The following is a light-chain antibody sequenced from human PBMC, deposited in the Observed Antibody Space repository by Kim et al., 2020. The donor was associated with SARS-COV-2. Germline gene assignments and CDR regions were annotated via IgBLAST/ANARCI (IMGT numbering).Light chain of an antibody. J-gene: IGKJ1*01. Sequence: SLSPGERATLSCRASQSVSSYLAWYQQKPGQAPRLLIYDASNRATGISARFSGSGSGTDFTLTISSLEPEDFAVYYCQQRSNWPVFGQGTKVDIK. V-gene: IGKV3-11*01. CDR3: QQRSNWPV. CDR2: DAS. CDR1: QSVSSY.